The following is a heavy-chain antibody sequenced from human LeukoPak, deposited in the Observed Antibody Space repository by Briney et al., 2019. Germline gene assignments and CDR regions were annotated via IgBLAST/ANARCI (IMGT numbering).Heavy chain of an antibody. CDR2: INHSGST. Sequence: SETLSLTCAVYGGSFSGYYWSWIRQPPGKGLEWIGEINHSGSTNYNPSLKSRVTISVDTSKNQFSLKLSSVTAADTAAYYCARALASAPPYYFDYWGQGTLVTVSS. CDR1: GGSFSGYY. V-gene: IGHV4-34*01. CDR3: ARALASAPPYYFDY. J-gene: IGHJ4*02.